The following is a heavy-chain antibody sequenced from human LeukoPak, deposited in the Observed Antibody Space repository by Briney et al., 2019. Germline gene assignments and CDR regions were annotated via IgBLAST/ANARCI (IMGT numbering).Heavy chain of an antibody. CDR1: GFTFSSYA. J-gene: IGHJ6*02. CDR2: ISESGGTT. CDR3: AKQDIVVVPAVMYYGMDV. Sequence: GGSLRLSCAASGFTFSSYAMSWVRQAPGKGLEWVSDISESGGTTHYADSVKGRFTISRDNSKNTLYLQMNSLRAEDTAVYYCAKQDIVVVPAVMYYGMDVWGQGTTVTVSS. V-gene: IGHV3-23*01. D-gene: IGHD2-2*01.